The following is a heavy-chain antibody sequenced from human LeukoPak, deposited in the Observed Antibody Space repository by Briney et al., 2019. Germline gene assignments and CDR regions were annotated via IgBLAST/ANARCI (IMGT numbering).Heavy chain of an antibody. V-gene: IGHV4-59*01. J-gene: IGHJ6*02. Sequence: PSETLSLTCTVSGGSISSYYWSWIRQPPGKGLEWIGYIYYSGSTNYNPSLKSRVTISVDTSKNQLSLKLSSVTAADTAVYYCARTYSGYDRRTYYYYGMDVWGQGTTVTVSS. CDR2: IYYSGST. D-gene: IGHD5-12*01. CDR1: GGSISSYY. CDR3: ARTYSGYDRRTYYYYGMDV.